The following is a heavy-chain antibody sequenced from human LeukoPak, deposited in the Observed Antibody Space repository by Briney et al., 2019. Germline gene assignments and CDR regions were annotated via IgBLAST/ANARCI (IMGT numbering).Heavy chain of an antibody. D-gene: IGHD2-2*01. V-gene: IGHV1-69*04. Sequence: ASVKVSCKASGGTFSSYTISWVRQAPGQGLEWMGRINPILGIANYAQKFQGRVTITADKSTSTAYMELSSLRSEDTAVYYCAREDIVVVPAGEFNWFDPWGQGTLVTVSS. CDR1: GGTFSSYT. J-gene: IGHJ5*02. CDR2: INPILGIA. CDR3: AREDIVVVPAGEFNWFDP.